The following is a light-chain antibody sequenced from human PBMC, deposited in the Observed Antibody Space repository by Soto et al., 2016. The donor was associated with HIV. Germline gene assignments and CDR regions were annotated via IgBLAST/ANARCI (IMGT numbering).Light chain of an antibody. Sequence: DIQMTQFPSTLSASIGDRVTITCRASQSVSVWLAWYQQKPGKAPNLLIFKTSTLEVGVPPRFSGSGSGTDFTXTLSSVQPDDVGTYYCQQYNTVPWTFGQRDQS. J-gene: IGKJ1*01. V-gene: IGKV1-5*03. CDR3: QQYNTVPWT. CDR1: QSVSVW. CDR2: KTS.